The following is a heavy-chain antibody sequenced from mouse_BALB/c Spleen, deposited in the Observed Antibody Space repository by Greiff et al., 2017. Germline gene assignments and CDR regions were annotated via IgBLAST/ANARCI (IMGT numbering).Heavy chain of an antibody. V-gene: IGHV1-4*01. CDR3: ARGDGYPNYFDY. Sequence: QVQLQQSGAELARPGASVKMSCKASGYTFTSYTMHWVKQRPGQGLEWIGYINPSSGYTNYNQKFKDKATLTADKSSSTAYMQLSSLTSEDSAVYYCARGDGYPNYFDYWGQGTTLTVSS. D-gene: IGHD2-3*01. J-gene: IGHJ2*01. CDR1: GYTFTSYT. CDR2: INPSSGYT.